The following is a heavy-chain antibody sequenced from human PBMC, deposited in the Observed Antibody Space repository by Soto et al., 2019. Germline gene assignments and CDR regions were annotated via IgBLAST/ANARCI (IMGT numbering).Heavy chain of an antibody. V-gene: IGHV3-23*01. CDR1: GFTFSSYA. J-gene: IGHJ4*02. CDR3: AKDWPGLYIAVAGTFDY. D-gene: IGHD6-19*01. Sequence: PGGSLRLSCAASGFTFSSYAMSWVRQAPGKGLEWVSAISGSGGSTYYADSVKGRFTISRDNSKNTLYLQMNSLRAEDTAVYYCAKDWPGLYIAVAGTFDYWGQGTLVTVSS. CDR2: ISGSGGST.